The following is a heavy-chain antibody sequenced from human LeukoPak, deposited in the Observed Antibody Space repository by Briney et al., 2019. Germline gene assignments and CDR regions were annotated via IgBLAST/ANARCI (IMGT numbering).Heavy chain of an antibody. CDR2: INHSGST. V-gene: IGHV4-34*01. D-gene: IGHD2-15*01. Sequence: PSETLSLTCPVYGGSFSGYYCRCIRQPPGKGLEWIGEINHSGSTNYNPSLKSRVTISVDTSKNQFSLKLSSVTAADTAVYYCARGSAVVGQYWGQGTLVTVSS. CDR3: ARGSAVVGQY. J-gene: IGHJ4*02. CDR1: GGSFSGYY.